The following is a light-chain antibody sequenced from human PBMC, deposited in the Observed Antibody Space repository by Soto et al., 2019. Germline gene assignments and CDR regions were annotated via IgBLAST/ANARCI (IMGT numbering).Light chain of an antibody. V-gene: IGKV3-15*01. CDR2: GAS. CDR3: QQYNNWPPYT. J-gene: IGKJ2*01. Sequence: EIEMTQSPATLSVSPGERATLSCRAGQSVSSNVAWYQQKPGQAPRLLIYGASTRATGIPARFSGSGSGTEFTLTINSLQSEDFAVYYCQQYNNWPPYTFGQGTQLEIK. CDR1: QSVSSN.